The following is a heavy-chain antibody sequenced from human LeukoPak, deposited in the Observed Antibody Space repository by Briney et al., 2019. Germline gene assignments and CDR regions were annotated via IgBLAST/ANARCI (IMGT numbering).Heavy chain of an antibody. J-gene: IGHJ4*02. CDR2: IYYSGST. D-gene: IGHD5-18*01. V-gene: IGHV4-59*01. CDR3: ARAGGITAMDS. CDR1: GGSISSYY. Sequence: PSETLSLTCNVSGGSISSYYWNWIRQSPGKGLEWIGYIYYSGSTNYNPSLQSRATISVDTSKNQFSLKLSSVTAADTAVYYCARAGGITAMDSWGQGTLVTVSS.